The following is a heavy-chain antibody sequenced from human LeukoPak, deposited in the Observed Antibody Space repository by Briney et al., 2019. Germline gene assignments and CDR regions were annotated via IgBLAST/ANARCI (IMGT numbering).Heavy chain of an antibody. Sequence: GESLKISCKGSGYPSTNNWIGWVRQMPGKGLEWMGIIYLGDSDTRYSPSFQGQVTISADKSITTAYLQWSSLKASDTAMYYCARHPSYTSGWPLDYWGQGTLVTVSS. CDR3: ARHPSYTSGWPLDY. J-gene: IGHJ4*02. CDR1: GYPSTNNW. V-gene: IGHV5-51*01. CDR2: IYLGDSDT. D-gene: IGHD6-19*01.